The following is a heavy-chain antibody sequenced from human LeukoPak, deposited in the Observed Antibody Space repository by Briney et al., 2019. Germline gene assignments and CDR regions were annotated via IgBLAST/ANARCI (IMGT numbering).Heavy chain of an antibody. J-gene: IGHJ4*02. Sequence: PWETLSLTCTDSGCSISSYCVSWVRQPPGKGLEWIGYICYSGSTNYSPSLKSRVTISVDTSKNQFSLSLPSLTAADTAVYFCAKGGKGFPLGFPFDSWGQGTLV. CDR3: AKGGKGFPLGFPFDS. CDR1: GCSISSYC. CDR2: ICYSGST. V-gene: IGHV4-59*01. D-gene: IGHD1-26*01.